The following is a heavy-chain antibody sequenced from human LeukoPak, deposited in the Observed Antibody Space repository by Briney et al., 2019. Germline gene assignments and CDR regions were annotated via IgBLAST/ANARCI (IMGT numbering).Heavy chain of an antibody. CDR2: ITPEGRRK. CDR3: VRDADWAFNF. Sequence: GGSLRLSCAASGFTFSGHWMHWARQRPGKGLEWVANITPEGRRKNYADSVRGRFTISRDNARNSLYLHMDSLRADDTAVYCCVRDADWAFNFWGQGALV. V-gene: IGHV3-7*03. D-gene: IGHD3/OR15-3a*01. J-gene: IGHJ4*02. CDR1: GFTFSGHW.